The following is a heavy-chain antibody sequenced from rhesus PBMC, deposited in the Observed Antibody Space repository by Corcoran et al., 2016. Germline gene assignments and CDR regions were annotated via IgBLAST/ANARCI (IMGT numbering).Heavy chain of an antibody. D-gene: IGHD6-25*01. Sequence: QVQLVQSGAEVKKPGASVKVSCKASGFTFGSYAISWVRQAPGQGLEWMGVTITLFGITNYAEKIQGRVTITADTSTSTAYMELSSLRSGDTAVYYCARVGYSGSWNAFSFDYWGQGVLVTVSS. CDR3: ARVGYSGSWNAFSFDY. J-gene: IGHJ4*01. CDR1: GFTFGSYA. CDR2: TITLFGIT. V-gene: IGHV1-198*02.